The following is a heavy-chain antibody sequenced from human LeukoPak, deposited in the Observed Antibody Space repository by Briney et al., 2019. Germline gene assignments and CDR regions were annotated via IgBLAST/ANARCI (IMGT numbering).Heavy chain of an antibody. CDR3: ARDNWIDC. Sequence: GGSLRLSCAASGFTFSKYSMTWVRQAPGKGLEWVSFISTSSTTIYYADSVKGRFTISRDNAKNSLYLQMNSLKVEDTAIYYCARDNWIDCWGQGTLVTVSS. CDR1: GFTFSKYS. J-gene: IGHJ5*01. CDR2: ISTSSTTI. V-gene: IGHV3-48*04.